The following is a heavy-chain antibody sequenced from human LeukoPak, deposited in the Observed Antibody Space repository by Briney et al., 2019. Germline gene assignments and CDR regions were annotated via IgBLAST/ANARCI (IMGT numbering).Heavy chain of an antibody. J-gene: IGHJ4*02. CDR1: GFTFTSHS. CDR2: ISSSGSTI. V-gene: IGHV3-48*01. Sequence: GGSLRLSCAAPGFTFTSHSMNWVRQAPGKGLEWVSYISSSGSTIYYADSVKGRFTISRDNAKNSLYLQMNSLRAEDTAVYYCARDYYGDYFSDYWGQGTLVTVSS. CDR3: ARDYYGDYFSDY. D-gene: IGHD4-17*01.